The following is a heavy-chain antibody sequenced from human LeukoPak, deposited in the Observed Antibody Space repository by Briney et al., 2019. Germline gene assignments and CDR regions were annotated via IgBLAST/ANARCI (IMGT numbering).Heavy chain of an antibody. J-gene: IGHJ4*02. CDR3: ARAIAVAGGYFDY. CDR1: GGTFSSYA. Sequence: GASVKVSCKASGGTFSSYAISWVRQAPGQGLEWMGIINPSGGSTSYAQKFQGRVTMTRDTSTSTVYMELSSLRSEDTAVYYCARAIAVAGGYFDYWGQGTLVTVSS. D-gene: IGHD6-19*01. CDR2: INPSGGST. V-gene: IGHV1-46*01.